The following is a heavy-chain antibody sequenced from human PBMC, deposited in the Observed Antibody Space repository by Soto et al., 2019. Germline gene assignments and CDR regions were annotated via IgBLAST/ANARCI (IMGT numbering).Heavy chain of an antibody. Sequence: QVQLVQSGAEVKKPGASVKVSCKASGYTFTKNYIHWVRQAPGQEIQWMGMIDPSGGGTSYAQKFHGRVAMTRDTSTDTVYLELNSLRSEDTAVYYCARNVYCGGDCYYYYVDYWGQGTLVTVSS. J-gene: IGHJ4*02. CDR1: GYTFTKNY. CDR2: IDPSGGGT. CDR3: ARNVYCGGDCYYYYVDY. V-gene: IGHV1-46*01. D-gene: IGHD2-21*02.